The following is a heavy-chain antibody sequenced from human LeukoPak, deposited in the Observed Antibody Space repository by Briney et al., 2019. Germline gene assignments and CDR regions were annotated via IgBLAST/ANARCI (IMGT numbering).Heavy chain of an antibody. J-gene: IGHJ4*02. CDR3: ARGYYNSSGYYYGGY. D-gene: IGHD3-22*01. CDR2: ISSSGTTI. CDR1: GFTFSDHF. V-gene: IGHV3-11*04. Sequence: GGSLRLSCAASGFTFSDHFMDWVRQAPGKGLEWVSYISSSGTTIYYADSVKGRFTISRDNAKNSLYLQMNSLRAEDTAVYYCARGYYNSSGYYYGGYWGQGTLVTVSS.